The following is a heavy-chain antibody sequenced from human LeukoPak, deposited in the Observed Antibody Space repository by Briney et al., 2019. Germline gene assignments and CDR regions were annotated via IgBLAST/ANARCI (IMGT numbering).Heavy chain of an antibody. CDR2: IYYSGST. D-gene: IGHD6-13*01. J-gene: IGHJ4*02. CDR1: GGSISSHY. CDR3: ARDLYRYSSFDY. V-gene: IGHV4-59*11. Sequence: SETLSLTCTVSGGSISSHYWSWIRQPPGKGLEWIGYIYYSGSTNYNPSLKSRVTISVDTSKNQFSLKLSSVTAADTAVYYCARDLYRYSSFDYWGQGTLVTVSS.